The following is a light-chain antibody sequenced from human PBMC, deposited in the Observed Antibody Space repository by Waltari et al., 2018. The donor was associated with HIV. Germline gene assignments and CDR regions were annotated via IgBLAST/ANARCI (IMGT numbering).Light chain of an antibody. J-gene: IGKJ1*01. CDR3: QQYSRWPPTWT. V-gene: IGKV3-15*01. CDR2: DAS. CDR1: ENIRNN. Sequence: EVVMTQSPGTLSVSPGERATLSCRSSENIRNNLAWYQQKPGQAPRLLFYDASARATGVPARFSGGGSGTEFTLTISGLQSEDFAIYYCQQYSRWPPTWTFGQGTKVDVK.